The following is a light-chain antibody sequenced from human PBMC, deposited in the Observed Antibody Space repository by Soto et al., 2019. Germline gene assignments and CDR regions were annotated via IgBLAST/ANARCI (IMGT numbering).Light chain of an antibody. CDR2: SMT. J-gene: IGLJ2*01. CDR1: TGPVTSGYY. Sequence: QAVVTQEPSLTVSPGGTFTLTCASSTGPVTSGYYPNWFQQKPGQPPRALIYSMTNKHSWTPVRFSGSLLGGKAALTLSAVRSEDEADYYCLLSCGGAWVFGGGTKVTVL. V-gene: IGLV7-43*01. CDR3: LLSCGGAWV.